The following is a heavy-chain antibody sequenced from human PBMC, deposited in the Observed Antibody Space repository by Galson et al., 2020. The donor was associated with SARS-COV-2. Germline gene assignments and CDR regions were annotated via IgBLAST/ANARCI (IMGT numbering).Heavy chain of an antibody. D-gene: IGHD4-17*01. CDR1: GFTFSSFG. CDR2: MSYDGRNI. J-gene: IGHJ4*02. CDR3: ARDRHYGDYWGGGEVLDY. Sequence: GESLKISCTASGFTFSSFGMHWVRQAPGKGLEWVAVMSYDGRNIFYAQSVKGRFTISRDNSKNTLYLQMNTLRAEDTAMYYCARDRHYGDYWGGGEVLDYWGQGTLVTVSS. V-gene: IGHV3-30*03.